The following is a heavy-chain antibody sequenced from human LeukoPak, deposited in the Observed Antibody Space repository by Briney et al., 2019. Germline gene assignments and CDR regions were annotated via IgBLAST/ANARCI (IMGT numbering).Heavy chain of an antibody. CDR3: ARASEAYSSGWYGELDWFDP. D-gene: IGHD6-19*01. CDR1: GGSISSGSYY. J-gene: IGHJ5*02. Sequence: SQTLSLTCTVSGGSISSGSYYWSWIRQPAGKGLEWIGHIYTSGSTNYNPSLKSRVTISVDTSKNQFSLKLSSVTAADTAVYYCARASEAYSSGWYGELDWFDPWGQGTLVTVSS. CDR2: IYTSGST. V-gene: IGHV4-61*09.